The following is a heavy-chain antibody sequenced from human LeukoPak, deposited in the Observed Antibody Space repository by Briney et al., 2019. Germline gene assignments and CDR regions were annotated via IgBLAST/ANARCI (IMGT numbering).Heavy chain of an antibody. CDR3: TRDGVAFYYGMDV. D-gene: IGHD3-3*01. J-gene: IGHJ6*02. Sequence: PGGSLRLSCTASGFTFGDYAMSWFRQAPGKGLEWVGFIRSKAYGGTTEYAASVKGRFTISRDDSKSIAYLQMNSLKTEDTAVYYCTRDGVAFYYGMDVWGQGTTVTVSS. V-gene: IGHV3-49*03. CDR1: GFTFGDYA. CDR2: IRSKAYGGTT.